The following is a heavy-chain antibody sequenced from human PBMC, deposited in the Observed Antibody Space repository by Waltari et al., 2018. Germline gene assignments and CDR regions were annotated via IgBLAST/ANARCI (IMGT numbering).Heavy chain of an antibody. CDR1: GYTFTDYY. Sequence: EVQLVQSGAEVKKPGATVKISCKVSGYTFTDYYIHWVQQAPGKGLEWMGLVDPEDGETVYAEKYQGRVTITADTSTDTASVELSSLRSEDTAVYYCARTSSYGDFGYFYYYMDVWGKGTTVTVSS. D-gene: IGHD4-17*01. V-gene: IGHV1-69-2*01. J-gene: IGHJ6*03. CDR3: ARTSSYGDFGYFYYYMDV. CDR2: VDPEDGET.